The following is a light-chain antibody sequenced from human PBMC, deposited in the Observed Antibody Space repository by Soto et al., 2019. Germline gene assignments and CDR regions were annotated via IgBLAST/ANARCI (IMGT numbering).Light chain of an antibody. CDR2: GAS. CDR1: QSVDSRY. V-gene: IGKV3-20*01. Sequence: EIVLTQSPGTLSLSPGERVTLSCRASQSVDSRYLGWYQQKRGQAPRLLIHGASSRATGIPDRFSGSGSGTDFSLTISRLEPEDFAVYYCQQYDRAPLTFGGGTKVEIK. J-gene: IGKJ4*01. CDR3: QQYDRAPLT.